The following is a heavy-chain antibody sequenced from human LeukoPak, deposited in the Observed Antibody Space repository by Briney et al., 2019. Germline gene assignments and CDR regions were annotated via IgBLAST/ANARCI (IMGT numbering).Heavy chain of an antibody. CDR2: INSEGSST. D-gene: IGHD3-3*01. CDR1: GFPLSTLW. Sequence: GGPLRLPCATSGFPLSTLWTHWVRQAPGQGLVWVSRINSEGSSTTYADSVKGRFTNSRDNANNTLYRQMNSLRAEHTAVYYCSQSGYYGNWFDPWGQGTLVTVSS. CDR3: SQSGYYGNWFDP. J-gene: IGHJ5*02. V-gene: IGHV3-74*01.